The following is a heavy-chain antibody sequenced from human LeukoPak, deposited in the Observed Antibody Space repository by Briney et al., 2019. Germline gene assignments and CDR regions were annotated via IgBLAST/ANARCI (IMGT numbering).Heavy chain of an antibody. CDR1: GGSISSYY. CDR2: IYYSGST. CDR3: ALMTPDAFDI. J-gene: IGHJ3*02. V-gene: IGHV4-59*01. Sequence: SETLSLTCTVSGGSISSYYWSWIRQPPGKGLEWIGYIYYSGSTNYNPSLKSRVTISVDTSKNQFSLKLSPVTAADTAVYYCALMTPDAFDIWGQGTMVTVSS.